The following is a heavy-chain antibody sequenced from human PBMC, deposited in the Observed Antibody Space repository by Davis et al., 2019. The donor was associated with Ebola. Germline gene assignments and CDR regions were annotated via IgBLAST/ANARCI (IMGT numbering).Heavy chain of an antibody. CDR2: ISSTSYFI. V-gene: IGHV3-21*01. CDR1: GFAFSSYS. Sequence: GGSLRLSCAASGFAFSSYSMNWVRQTPGKGLEWVSSISSTSYFIYYADSLKGRFTISRDNAKNSLYLQMNSLRAEDTAVYYCAREGKYRDESRTFDYWGQGTLVTVSS. J-gene: IGHJ4*02. CDR3: AREGKYRDESRTFDY. D-gene: IGHD2-2*01.